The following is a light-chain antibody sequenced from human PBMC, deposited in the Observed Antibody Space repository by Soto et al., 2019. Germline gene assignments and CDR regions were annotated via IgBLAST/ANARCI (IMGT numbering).Light chain of an antibody. J-gene: IGKJ1*01. Sequence: DIQITQSPSTLSASVGYRFTITCRASQSISTWLAWYQQEPGKAPKLLIHKASSLQSGVPSRFSGSGSGTDFTLTISSLHPDDFATYYCQQYNSYSPTFGQGTTGDIK. CDR3: QQYNSYSPT. V-gene: IGKV1-5*03. CDR1: QSISTW. CDR2: KAS.